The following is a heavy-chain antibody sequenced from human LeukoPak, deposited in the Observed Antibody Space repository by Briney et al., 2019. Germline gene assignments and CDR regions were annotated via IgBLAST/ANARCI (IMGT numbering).Heavy chain of an antibody. D-gene: IGHD2-8*01. V-gene: IGHV1-69*13. J-gene: IGHJ5*02. CDR3: ARDRGGVLMVYANWFDP. CDR1: GGTFSSYA. Sequence: GASVKVSCKASGGTFSSYAISWVRQAPGQGLEWMGGIIPIFGTANYAQKFQGRVTITADESTSTAYMELSSLRSEDTAVYYCARDRGGVLMVYANWFDPWGQGTLVTVSS. CDR2: IIPIFGTA.